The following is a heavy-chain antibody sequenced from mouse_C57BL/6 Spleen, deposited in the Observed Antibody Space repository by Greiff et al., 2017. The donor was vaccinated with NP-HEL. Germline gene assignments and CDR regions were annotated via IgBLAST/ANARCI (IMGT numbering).Heavy chain of an antibody. CDR2: ISSGGSYT. D-gene: IGHD1-1*01. CDR1: GFTFSSYG. V-gene: IGHV5-6*01. Sequence: EVKLMESGGDLVKPGGSLKLSCAASGFTFSSYGMSWVRQTPDKRLEWVATISSGGSYTYYPDSVKGRFTISRDNAKNTLYLQMSSLKSEDTAMYYCARQTTVVATWFAYWGQGTLVTVSA. CDR3: ARQTTVVATWFAY. J-gene: IGHJ3*01.